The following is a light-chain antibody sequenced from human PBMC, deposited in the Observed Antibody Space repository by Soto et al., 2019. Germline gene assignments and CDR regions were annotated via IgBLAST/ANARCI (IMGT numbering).Light chain of an antibody. CDR3: SAFTSSTTLA. CDR1: SSDVGAHNL. J-gene: IGLJ3*02. CDR2: AVS. Sequence: QSALTQPASVSGSPGQSITISCSGTSSDVGAHNLVSWYQQHPGRAPKLMIYAVSNRPSGVSNRFSGSKSGNAASLTISGLQAEDEADYYCSAFTSSTTLAFGGGTKVTVL. V-gene: IGLV2-14*01.